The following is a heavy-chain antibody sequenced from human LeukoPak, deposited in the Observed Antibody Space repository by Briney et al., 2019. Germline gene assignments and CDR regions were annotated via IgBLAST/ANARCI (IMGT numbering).Heavy chain of an antibody. J-gene: IGHJ4*02. V-gene: IGHV3-23*01. CDR1: GFTFSSYA. Sequence: GGSLRLSWAASGFTFSSYAMSWVRQAPGKGLEWVSAISGSGGSTYYADSVKGRFTISRDNSKNTLYLQMSSLRAEDTAVYYCAKGGSKFGSYQSSYYFDYWGQGTLVTVSS. CDR2: ISGSGGST. D-gene: IGHD1-26*01. CDR3: AKGGSKFGSYQSSYYFDY.